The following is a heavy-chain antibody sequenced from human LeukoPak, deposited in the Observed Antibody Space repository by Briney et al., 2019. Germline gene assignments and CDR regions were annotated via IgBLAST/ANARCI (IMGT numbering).Heavy chain of an antibody. V-gene: IGHV4-61*01. Sequence: SETLSLTCTVSGYSISSDYYWSWIRQPPGKGLEWIGYIHYSGSTKYKSSLKSRVTISVDTSKNQFSLKLNSVTAADTAVYYCARGKEVITMLRGLKPGYYFDYWGQGTLVTVSS. CDR3: ARGKEVITMLRGLKPGYYFDY. CDR1: GYSISSDYY. J-gene: IGHJ4*02. D-gene: IGHD3-10*01. CDR2: IHYSGST.